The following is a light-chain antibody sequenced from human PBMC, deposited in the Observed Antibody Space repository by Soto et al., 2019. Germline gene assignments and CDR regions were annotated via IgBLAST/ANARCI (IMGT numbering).Light chain of an antibody. CDR1: QSVSSSY. CDR2: NAF. V-gene: IGKV3-20*01. J-gene: IGKJ4*01. Sequence: EILLTRSPGTLSLSPGERATLSCRASQSVSSSYLAWYQQKPGQAPRLLIYNAFNRATGIPDRFSGSGSGTDFTLTISRLEPEDFAVYYCQQYGSSPGTFGGGTKVHIK. CDR3: QQYGSSPGT.